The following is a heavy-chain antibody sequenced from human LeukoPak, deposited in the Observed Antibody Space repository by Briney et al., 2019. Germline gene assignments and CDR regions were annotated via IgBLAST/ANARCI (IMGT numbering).Heavy chain of an antibody. Sequence: SETLSLTCTVSGGSISSYYWSWIRQPPGKGLEWIGYIYYSGSTNYNPSLKSRVTISVDTSKNQFSLQLTSVTAADTAVYYCARVLPAAIRGGYYFDYWGQGTLVTVSS. J-gene: IGHJ4*02. CDR3: ARVLPAAIRGGYYFDY. D-gene: IGHD2-2*02. CDR1: GGSISSYY. V-gene: IGHV4-59*08. CDR2: IYYSGST.